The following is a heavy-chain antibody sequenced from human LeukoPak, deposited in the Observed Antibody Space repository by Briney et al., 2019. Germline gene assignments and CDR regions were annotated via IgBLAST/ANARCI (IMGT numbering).Heavy chain of an antibody. CDR1: GYTFTGYY. V-gene: IGHV1-2*02. D-gene: IGHD6-19*01. CDR2: INSNSGST. J-gene: IGHJ4*02. CDR3: ARYDRGWYDY. Sequence: GASVKLSCKASGYTFTGYYMNWVRQAPGQGLEWMGWINSNSGSTNYAQRFQGRFTMTRDTSISTAYMELSRLRSDDTAVYYCARYDRGWYDYWGQGTLVTVSS.